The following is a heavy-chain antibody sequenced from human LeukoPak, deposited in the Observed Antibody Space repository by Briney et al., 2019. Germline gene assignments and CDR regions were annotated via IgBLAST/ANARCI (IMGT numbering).Heavy chain of an antibody. CDR1: GGTFGSYA. Sequence: GASVKVSCKASGGTFGSYAISWVRQAPGQGLEWMGGIIPIFGTANYAQKFQGRVTITADESTSTAYMELSSLRSEDTAVYYCARDLYYYDSSGYYEPVRFDYWGQGTLVTVSS. CDR3: ARDLYYYDSSGYYEPVRFDY. J-gene: IGHJ4*02. CDR2: IIPIFGTA. V-gene: IGHV1-69*13. D-gene: IGHD3-22*01.